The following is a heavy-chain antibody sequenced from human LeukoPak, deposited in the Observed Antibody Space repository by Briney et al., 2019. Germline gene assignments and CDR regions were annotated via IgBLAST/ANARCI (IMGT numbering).Heavy chain of an antibody. D-gene: IGHD6-6*01. CDR1: GHTFTNYA. CDR3: AIIVPPFDF. V-gene: IGHV7-4-1*02. Sequence: ASVKVSCKASGHTFTNYAMNWVRQAPGQGLEWMGWINTNTGNPMYAQGFTGRFVFSLDTSVGTAYLQISSLKAEDTAIYYCAIIVPPFDFWGQGTLVTVSS. J-gene: IGHJ4*02. CDR2: INTNTGNP.